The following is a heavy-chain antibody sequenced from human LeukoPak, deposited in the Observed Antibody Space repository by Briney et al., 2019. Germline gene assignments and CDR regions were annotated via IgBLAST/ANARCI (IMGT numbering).Heavy chain of an antibody. J-gene: IGHJ4*02. D-gene: IGHD5-18*01. CDR1: GFSFDDYG. CDR3: AKGRYSYGLDY. CDR2: ISWNSGSI. Sequence: GGSLRLSCAASGFSFDDYGMHWVRQAPGKGLEWVSGISWNSGSIGYADSVKGRFTISRDNGKNSLYLQMNSLRAEDTALYYCAKGRYSYGLDYWGQGTLVTVSS. V-gene: IGHV3-9*01.